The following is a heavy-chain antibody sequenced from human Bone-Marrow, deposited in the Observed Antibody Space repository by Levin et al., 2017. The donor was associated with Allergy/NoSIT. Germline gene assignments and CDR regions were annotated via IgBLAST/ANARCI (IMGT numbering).Heavy chain of an antibody. Sequence: PEASVKVSCKASGYTFTSYYMHWVRQAPGQGLEWMGIINPSGGSTSYAQKFQGRVTMTRDTSTSTVYMELSSLRSEDTAVYYCARGSDVDTAMVSSIVSEGWGQGTLVTVSS. CDR1: GYTFTSYY. D-gene: IGHD5-18*01. V-gene: IGHV1-46*01. CDR2: INPSGGST. J-gene: IGHJ4*02. CDR3: ARGSDVDTAMVSSIVSEG.